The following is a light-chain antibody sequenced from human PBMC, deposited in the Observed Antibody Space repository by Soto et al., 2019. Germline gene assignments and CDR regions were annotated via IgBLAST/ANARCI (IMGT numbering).Light chain of an antibody. CDR2: AAS. Sequence: DIQMTQSPSSLSASVGDRVTITCRASQSISSYLNWYQQKPGKAPKLLIYAASSLQSGGPSRFRGSGSGTDFTITISSLQPEDFATYYWQQSYSTPLFTFGPGTKVDIK. V-gene: IGKV1-39*01. CDR3: QQSYSTPLFT. CDR1: QSISSY. J-gene: IGKJ3*01.